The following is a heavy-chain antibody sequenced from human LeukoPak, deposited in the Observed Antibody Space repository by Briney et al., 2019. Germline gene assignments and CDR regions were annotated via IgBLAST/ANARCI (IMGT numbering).Heavy chain of an antibody. D-gene: IGHD4-17*01. CDR2: IYYSGTT. CDR1: GGSISSSSYY. CDR3: ARAGSGDSYFDY. Sequence: SETLSLTCIVSGGSISSSSYYWGWIRQAPGKGLEWIGTIYYSGTTYYNPSLKSRVTISVDTSKNQFSLKLTSVSAEDTAVYYCARAGSGDSYFDYWGQGTLVTVSS. V-gene: IGHV4-39*01. J-gene: IGHJ4*02.